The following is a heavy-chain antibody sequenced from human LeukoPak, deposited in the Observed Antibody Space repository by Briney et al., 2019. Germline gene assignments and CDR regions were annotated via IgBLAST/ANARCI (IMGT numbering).Heavy chain of an antibody. Sequence: GGPLRLSCAASGFTFSSYWMSWVRQAPGKGLEWVANIKQDGSEKYYVDSVKGRFTISRDNAKSSLYLQMNSLRAEDTAVYYCARDLQYYDFWSGAHHPYYFDYWGQGTLVTVSS. CDR2: IKQDGSEK. V-gene: IGHV3-7*01. CDR1: GFTFSSYW. J-gene: IGHJ4*02. CDR3: ARDLQYYDFWSGAHHPYYFDY. D-gene: IGHD3-3*01.